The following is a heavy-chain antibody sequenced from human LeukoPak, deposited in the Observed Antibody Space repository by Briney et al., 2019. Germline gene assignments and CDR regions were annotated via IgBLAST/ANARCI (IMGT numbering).Heavy chain of an antibody. CDR2: ISENGGST. CDR3: ARDHDAVGTIIDH. CDR1: GFRFSSYA. J-gene: IGHJ4*02. V-gene: IGHV3-23*01. D-gene: IGHD1-14*01. Sequence: PGGSLRLSCAASGFRFSSYAMTWVRQAPGNGLEWVSVISENGGSTYYADSVKGRFTISRDNSKNTLYLQMNSLRDEDTAVYFCARDHDAVGTIIDHWGQGTLVTVSS.